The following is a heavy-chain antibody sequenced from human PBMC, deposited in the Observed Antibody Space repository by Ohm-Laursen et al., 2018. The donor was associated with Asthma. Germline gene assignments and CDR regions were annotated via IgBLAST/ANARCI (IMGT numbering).Heavy chain of an antibody. J-gene: IGHJ5*02. CDR3: ARDRWFDP. Sequence: LSCAASGFTFSSYGMHWVRQAPGKGLEWVAVISYDGSNKYYADSVKGRFTISRDNSKNTLYLQMNSLRAEDTAVYYCARDRWFDPWGQGTLVTVSS. V-gene: IGHV3-33*05. CDR1: GFTFSSYG. CDR2: ISYDGSNK.